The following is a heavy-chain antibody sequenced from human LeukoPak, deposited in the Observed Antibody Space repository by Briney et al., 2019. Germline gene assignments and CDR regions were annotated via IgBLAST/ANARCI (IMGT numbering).Heavy chain of an antibody. CDR3: ARDSYSSSWYYYYYYMDV. Sequence: GGSLRLSCAASGFTFSNAWMSWVRQAPGKGLEWVLSISSSSSYIYYADSVKGRFTISRDNAKNSLYLQMNSLRAEDTAVYYRARDSYSSSWYYYYYYMDVWGKGTTVTVSS. J-gene: IGHJ6*03. CDR2: ISSSSSYI. D-gene: IGHD6-13*01. V-gene: IGHV3-21*01. CDR1: GFTFSNAW.